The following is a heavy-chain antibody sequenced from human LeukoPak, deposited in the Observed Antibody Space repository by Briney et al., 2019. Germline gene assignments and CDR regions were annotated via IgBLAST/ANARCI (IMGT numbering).Heavy chain of an antibody. CDR2: VYYTGST. J-gene: IGHJ6*02. Sequence: SETLSLTCTVSGGSVTSGGYYWSWIRQHPGKGLEWIGYVYYTGSTYYNPSLKSRVTISPDTSKNQFSLKVSSVTAADTAVYYCARISAGRYGMDVWGQGTAVTVSS. CDR3: ARISAGRYGMDV. D-gene: IGHD6-6*01. V-gene: IGHV4-31*03. CDR1: GGSVTSGGYY.